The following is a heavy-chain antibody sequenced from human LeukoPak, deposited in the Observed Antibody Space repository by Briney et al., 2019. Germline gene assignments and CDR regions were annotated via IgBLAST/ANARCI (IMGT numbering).Heavy chain of an antibody. CDR2: ISFDGNTK. Sequence: VQPGRSLRLSCAASGFTFSNYGMHWVRQAPGKELEWVAVISFDGNTKHYSDSVKGRFTISRDNSKDTLSLQMNSLRAEDTAVYYCALLNYDAFDIWGQGTKVTVSS. J-gene: IGHJ3*02. V-gene: IGHV3-30*03. CDR3: ALLNYDAFDI. CDR1: GFTFSNYG. D-gene: IGHD1-7*01.